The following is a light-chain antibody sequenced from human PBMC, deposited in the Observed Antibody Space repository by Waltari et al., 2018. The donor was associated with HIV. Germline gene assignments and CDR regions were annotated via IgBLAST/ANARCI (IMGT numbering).Light chain of an antibody. CDR1: CSNHRSNY. J-gene: IGLJ2*01. CDR2: RNN. V-gene: IGLV1-47*01. Sequence: QSVLTPPPSASGTPGQRVTISCSGSCSNHRSNYVSWYQQLPGTPPKLLIYRNNQRPSGVPYRFSGSKSGTSASLVISGLRSEDEADYYCAAWDDSLSGVVFGGGTKLTVL. CDR3: AAWDDSLSGVV.